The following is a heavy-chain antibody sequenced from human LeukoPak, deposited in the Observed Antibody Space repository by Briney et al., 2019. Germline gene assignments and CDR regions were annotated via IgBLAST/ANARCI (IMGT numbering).Heavy chain of an antibody. CDR2: ISYDGSNK. Sequence: GGSLRLSCAASGFTFSSYAMHWVRQAPGKGLEWVAVISYDGSNKYYADSVKGRFTISRDNSKNTLYLQMNSLRAEDTAVYYCARDAMAVAGTHYFDYWGQGTLVTVSS. V-gene: IGHV3-30-3*01. CDR1: GFTFSSYA. CDR3: ARDAMAVAGTHYFDY. D-gene: IGHD6-19*01. J-gene: IGHJ4*02.